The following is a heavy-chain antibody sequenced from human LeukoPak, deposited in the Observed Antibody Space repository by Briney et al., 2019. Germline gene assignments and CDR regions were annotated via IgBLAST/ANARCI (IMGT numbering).Heavy chain of an antibody. CDR1: GDSISSYH. Sequence: PSETLSLTCSVSGDSISSYHWNWIRKPPGKGLEWIGYMQSYGNSKYNPSLKNRVNIFVDTSKNQFVLNLRSVTAADTAVYSCARDKRHSYGRYFDPWGQGMLVTVSS. J-gene: IGHJ4*02. CDR2: MQSYGNS. CDR3: ARDKRHSYGRYFDP. V-gene: IGHV4-59*01. D-gene: IGHD5-18*01.